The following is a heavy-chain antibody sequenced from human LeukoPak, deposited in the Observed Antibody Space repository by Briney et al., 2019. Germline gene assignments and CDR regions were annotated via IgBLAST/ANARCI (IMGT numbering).Heavy chain of an antibody. CDR2: IYHSGST. CDR3: GRAVVTMVRRATSNYNLDY. V-gene: IGHV4-59*08. D-gene: IGHD3-10*01. Sequence: SETLSLTCSVSGGSICSFYWGWVRQPPGKGLEWIGYIYHSGSTNYNPSLKSRVTISVDTSKNQFSLNLNSVLAADTAVYYCGRAVVTMVRRATSNYNLDYWGQGTLVTVSS. J-gene: IGHJ4*02. CDR1: GGSICSFY.